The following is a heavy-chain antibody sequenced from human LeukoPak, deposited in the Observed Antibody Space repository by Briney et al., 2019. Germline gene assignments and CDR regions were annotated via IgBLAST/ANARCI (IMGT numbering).Heavy chain of an antibody. J-gene: IGHJ3*02. D-gene: IGHD3-16*02. CDR3: ARDQNRPFDI. CDR1: GGSISSYY. Sequence: PSETLSLTCTVSGGSISSYYWSWIRQPPGKGLEWIGYIFYSGSTNYNPSLKSRGTISVDTSKNQFSLKLSSVTAADTAVYYCARDQNRPFDIWGQGTMVTVSS. V-gene: IGHV4-59*01. CDR2: IFYSGST.